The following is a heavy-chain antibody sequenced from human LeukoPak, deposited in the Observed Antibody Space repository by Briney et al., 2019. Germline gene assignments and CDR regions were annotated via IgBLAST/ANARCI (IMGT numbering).Heavy chain of an antibody. CDR2: IRQDGSEM. V-gene: IGHV3-7*01. CDR3: ARLSGGVPD. D-gene: IGHD3-16*01. Sequence: PGGSLRLSCAASGFSFSNYWMSWVRQAPGKGPEWVANIRQDGSEMYYVDSVKGRFTISRDNAKNSLYLQMNSLRAEDTGLYYCARLSGGVPDWGQGTLVTVSS. J-gene: IGHJ4*02. CDR1: GFSFSNYW.